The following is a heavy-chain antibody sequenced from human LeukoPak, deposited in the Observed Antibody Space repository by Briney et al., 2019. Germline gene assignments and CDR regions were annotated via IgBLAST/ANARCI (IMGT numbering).Heavy chain of an antibody. CDR2: INHSGSA. V-gene: IGHV4-34*01. D-gene: IGHD3-22*01. Sequence: SETLSLTCAVYGGPFSGYYWSWIRQPPGKGLEWIGEINHSGSANYNPSLKSRVTISVDMSKNQFSLKLSSVTAADTAVYYCARARGDYYGSSGYYSAFDYWGQGTPVTVSS. CDR1: GGPFSGYY. CDR3: ARARGDYYGSSGYYSAFDY. J-gene: IGHJ4*02.